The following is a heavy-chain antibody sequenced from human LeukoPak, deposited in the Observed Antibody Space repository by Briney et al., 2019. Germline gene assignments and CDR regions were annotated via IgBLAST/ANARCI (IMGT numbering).Heavy chain of an antibody. CDR2: IYSGGGT. CDR1: GFTVSSNY. CDR3: ARVMYNWNDVGAFDI. D-gene: IGHD1-1*01. V-gene: IGHV3-53*01. J-gene: IGHJ3*02. Sequence: GGSLRLSCAASGFTVSSNYMSWVRQAPGKGLEWVSVIYSGGGTYYADSVKGRFTISRDNSKNTLYLQMNSLRAEDTAVYYCARVMYNWNDVGAFDIWGQGTMVTVSS.